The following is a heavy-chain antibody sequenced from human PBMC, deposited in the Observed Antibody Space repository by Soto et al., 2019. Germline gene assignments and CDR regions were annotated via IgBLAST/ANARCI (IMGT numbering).Heavy chain of an antibody. CDR2: VSSSSTYI. J-gene: IGHJ4*02. Sequence: EVQLVDSGGGLVKPGGSLRLSCAASGFTFSSYTMNWVRQAPGKGLEWVSSVSSSSTYIYYADSVKGRFTISRDNAKNSLYLQMNSLRAEDTAIYYCARGSHSTTWYGGQFDYWGQGTLVTASS. CDR3: ARGSHSTTWYGGQFDY. D-gene: IGHD6-13*01. V-gene: IGHV3-21*01. CDR1: GFTFSSYT.